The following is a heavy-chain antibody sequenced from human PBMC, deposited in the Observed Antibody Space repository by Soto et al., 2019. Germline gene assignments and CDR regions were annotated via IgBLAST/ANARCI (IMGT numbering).Heavy chain of an antibody. J-gene: IGHJ2*01. CDR2: IYYRGST. Sequence: QVQLQESGPGLVKPSETLSLTCTVSGGSISSYYWSWIRQPPGKGLEWMGYIYYRGSTNYNPSLKCRVTLXVDTSKNQFSLKLSSVTAADTAMYYCARFNWYFDLWGRGTLVTVSS. CDR1: GGSISSYY. CDR3: ARFNWYFDL. V-gene: IGHV4-59*01.